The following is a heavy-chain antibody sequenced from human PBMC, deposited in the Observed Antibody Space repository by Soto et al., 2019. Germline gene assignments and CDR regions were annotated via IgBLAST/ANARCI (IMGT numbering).Heavy chain of an antibody. J-gene: IGHJ4*02. CDR2: ISGSGGST. CDR1: GFTFSSYA. Sequence: EVQLLESGGGLVQPGGSLRLSCAASGFTFSSYAMSWVRQAPGKGLEWVSGISGSGGSTYYADSVKGRLTISRDNSKNTLYLQMNSLRAEDTAVYYCAKRAVVTPALDYWGQGTLVTVSS. CDR3: AKRAVVTPALDY. V-gene: IGHV3-23*01. D-gene: IGHD2-15*01.